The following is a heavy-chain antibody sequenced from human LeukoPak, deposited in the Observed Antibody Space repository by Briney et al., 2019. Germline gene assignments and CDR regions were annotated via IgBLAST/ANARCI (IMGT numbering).Heavy chain of an antibody. J-gene: IGHJ5*02. CDR1: GFTFSNYW. D-gene: IGHD2-15*01. CDR3: ARDPRSAGRYNWFDP. Sequence: GGSLRLSCAASGFTFSNYWMAWVRQAPAKGLEWVANIKQDGSEKYYVDSVKGRFTISRDNAKNSLFLEMNSLRAEDTAVYYCARDPRSAGRYNWFDPWGQGTLVTVPS. V-gene: IGHV3-7*03. CDR2: IKQDGSEK.